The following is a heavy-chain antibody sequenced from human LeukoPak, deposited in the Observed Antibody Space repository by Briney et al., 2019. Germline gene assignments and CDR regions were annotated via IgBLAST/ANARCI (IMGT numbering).Heavy chain of an antibody. CDR2: ISGSGGST. J-gene: IGHJ4*02. D-gene: IGHD3-22*01. V-gene: IGHV3-23*01. Sequence: GGSLRLSCAASGFTFSSYAMSWVRQAPGKGLEWVSAISGSGGSTYYADSVKGRFTISRDNSKNTLYLRMNSLRAEDTAVYYCAKDPRARGYYSVDYFDYWGQGTLVTVSS. CDR3: AKDPRARGYYSVDYFDY. CDR1: GFTFSSYA.